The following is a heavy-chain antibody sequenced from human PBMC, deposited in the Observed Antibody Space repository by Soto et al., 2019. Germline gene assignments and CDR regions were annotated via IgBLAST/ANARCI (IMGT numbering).Heavy chain of an antibody. J-gene: IGHJ4*02. D-gene: IGHD2-15*01. V-gene: IGHV3-11*01. CDR2: INSSGGTK. CDR1: GFTFSDHY. Sequence: PGGSLRLSCAASGFTFSDHYMSWIRQSPGKGPEWIAYINSSGGTKFYAASVKGRFTISRDNAKKSLYLQLDRLTADDTAVYYCARAPAHCYGTTCYSPFDYWGQGSRVTVSS. CDR3: ARAPAHCYGTTCYSPFDY.